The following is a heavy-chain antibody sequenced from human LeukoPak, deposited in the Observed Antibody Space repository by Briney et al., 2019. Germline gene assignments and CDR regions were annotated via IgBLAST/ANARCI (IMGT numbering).Heavy chain of an antibody. J-gene: IGHJ3*02. CDR1: GFTFSSYS. V-gene: IGHV3-21*01. CDR3: ARDSSSSRDAFDI. Sequence: PGGSPRLSCAASGFTFSSYSMNWVRQAPGKGLEWVSSISSSSSYIYYADSVKGRFTISRDNAKNSLYLQMNSLRAEDTAVYYCARDSSSSRDAFDIWGQGTMVTVSS. CDR2: ISSSSSYI. D-gene: IGHD6-13*01.